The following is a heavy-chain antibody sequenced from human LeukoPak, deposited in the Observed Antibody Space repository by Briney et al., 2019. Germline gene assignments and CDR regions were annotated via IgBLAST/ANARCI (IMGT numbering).Heavy chain of an antibody. CDR1: GFTFSRNA. J-gene: IGHJ4*02. CDR2: FSGNGVGT. Sequence: GGSLRLSCAAAGFTFSRNAMNWVRQAPGKGLELVASFSGNGVGTYYADSVKGRFNISRGNSKNTLYLQMNSLRTEDTAVYHCAKDANYFDSGSYLIPFDFWGQGTLVTVSS. V-gene: IGHV3-23*01. D-gene: IGHD3-22*01. CDR3: AKDANYFDSGSYLIPFDF.